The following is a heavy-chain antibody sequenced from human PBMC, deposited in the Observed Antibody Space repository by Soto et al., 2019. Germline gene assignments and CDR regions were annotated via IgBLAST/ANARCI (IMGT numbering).Heavy chain of an antibody. CDR3: ARDPPPPDY. V-gene: IGHV1-18*01. J-gene: IGHJ4*02. CDR2: ISAYNGNT. Sequence: QVQLVQSGAEVKKPGASVKVSCKASGYTFASYAISWMRQAPGQGLEWMGWISAYNGNTNYAQKLQGRVTMTTDTSTSTASMELRSLGSDDTAVYYCARDPPPPDYWGQGTLVTVSS. CDR1: GYTFASYA.